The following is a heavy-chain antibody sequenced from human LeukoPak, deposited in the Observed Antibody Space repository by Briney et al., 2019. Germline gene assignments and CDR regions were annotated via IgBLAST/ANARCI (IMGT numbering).Heavy chain of an antibody. Sequence: SETLSLTCTVSGGSISSCSYYWGWIRQPPGKGLEWIGSIYYSGSTYYNPSLESRVTISVDTSKNQFSLKLSSVTAADTAVYYCARRRNLWFGINWFDPWGQGTLVTVSS. CDR1: GGSISSCSYY. D-gene: IGHD3-10*01. CDR2: IYYSGST. V-gene: IGHV4-39*07. J-gene: IGHJ5*02. CDR3: ARRRNLWFGINWFDP.